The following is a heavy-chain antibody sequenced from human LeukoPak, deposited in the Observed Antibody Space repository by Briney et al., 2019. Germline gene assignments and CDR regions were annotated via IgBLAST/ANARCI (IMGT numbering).Heavy chain of an antibody. Sequence: SETLSLTCGVSGGSISSRSYYWGWIRQPPGKGLEWIGSIYYSGNTYYNPSLKSRVTISVDTSKNQFSLKLNSVTAADTAVYYCARGEYSSSRRCCVAYWGQGTLVTVSS. CDR2: IYYSGNT. CDR3: ARGEYSSSRRCCVAY. CDR1: GGSISSRSYY. V-gene: IGHV4-39*07. D-gene: IGHD6-13*01. J-gene: IGHJ4*02.